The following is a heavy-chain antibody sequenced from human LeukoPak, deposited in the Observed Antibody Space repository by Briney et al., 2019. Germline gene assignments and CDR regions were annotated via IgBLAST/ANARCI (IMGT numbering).Heavy chain of an antibody. CDR3: ARGDEWFGESPYFDY. CDR1: GLTVSSNY. V-gene: IGHV3-53*01. D-gene: IGHD3-10*01. CDR2: IYSGGST. Sequence: GGSLRLSCAASGLTVSSNYMSWVRQAPGKGLEWVSVIYSGGSTYYADSVKGRFTISRDNSKNTLYLQMNSLRAEDTAVYYCARGDEWFGESPYFDYWGQGTLVTVSS. J-gene: IGHJ4*02.